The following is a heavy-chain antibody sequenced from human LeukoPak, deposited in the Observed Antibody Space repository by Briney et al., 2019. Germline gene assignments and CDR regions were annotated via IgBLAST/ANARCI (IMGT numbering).Heavy chain of an antibody. CDR3: ARALTVTTHYGMDV. CDR1: GGSISSYY. V-gene: IGHV4-59*01. Sequence: SETLSLTCTASGGSISSYYWSWIRQPPGKGLEWIGYIYYSGSTNYNPSLKSRVTISVDTSKNQFSLKLSSVTAADTAVYYCARALTVTTHYGMDVWGQGTTVTVSS. CDR2: IYYSGST. D-gene: IGHD4-17*01. J-gene: IGHJ6*02.